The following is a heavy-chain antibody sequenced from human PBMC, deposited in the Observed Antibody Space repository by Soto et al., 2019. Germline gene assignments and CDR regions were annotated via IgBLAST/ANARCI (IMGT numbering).Heavy chain of an antibody. V-gene: IGHV1-18*01. CDR1: GYTFTSYG. Sequence: QVQLVQSGAEVKKPGASVKVSCKASGYTFTSYGISWVRQAPGQGLEWMGWISAYNGNTNYAQKLQGRGTMTTDTSTSTAYMELRSLRSDDTAVYYCARDSYDYVWGSYRPTDAFDIWGQGTMVTVSS. D-gene: IGHD3-16*02. J-gene: IGHJ3*02. CDR2: ISAYNGNT. CDR3: ARDSYDYVWGSYRPTDAFDI.